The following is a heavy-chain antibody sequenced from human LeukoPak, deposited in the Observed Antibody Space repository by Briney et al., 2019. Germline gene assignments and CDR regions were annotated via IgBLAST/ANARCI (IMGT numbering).Heavy chain of an antibody. J-gene: IGHJ4*02. Sequence: SETLSLTCAVYGESFSGYYWSWSRQPPGKGLEWIGEINHSGSTNYNPSLKSRVTISVDTSKNQFSLKLSSVTAADTAVYYCAREGSSSPLHYWGQGTLVTVSS. V-gene: IGHV4-34*01. D-gene: IGHD6-6*01. CDR1: GESFSGYY. CDR3: AREGSSSPLHY. CDR2: INHSGST.